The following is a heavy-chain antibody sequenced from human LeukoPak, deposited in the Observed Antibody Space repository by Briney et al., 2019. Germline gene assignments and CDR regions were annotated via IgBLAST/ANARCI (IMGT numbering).Heavy chain of an antibody. D-gene: IGHD3-16*01. V-gene: IGHV4-28*01. CDR1: GYSISSNNW. J-gene: IGHJ3*02. CDR3: ARRGGTHRTFDI. CDR2: IYHSGST. Sequence: SETLSLTCGVPGYSISSNNWWGWVRQPPGKGLEWIGYIYHSGSTYYNPSLKSRVTISVDRSKNQSSLKLSSVTAADTAVYYCARRGGTHRTFDIWGQGTMVTVSS.